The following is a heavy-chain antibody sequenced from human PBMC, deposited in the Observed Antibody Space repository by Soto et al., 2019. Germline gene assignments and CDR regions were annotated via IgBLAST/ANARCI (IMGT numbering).Heavy chain of an antibody. Sequence: QVQLQQWGAGLLKPSETLSLTCAVYGGSFSGYYWSWIRQPPGKGLEWIGEINHSGSTNYNPSLKTRVTISVDTSKNQFSLKLSSVTAADTAVYYCARGAVYYDSSGYLVPYNWFDPRGQGTLVTVSS. CDR3: ARGAVYYDSSGYLVPYNWFDP. V-gene: IGHV4-34*01. CDR2: INHSGST. CDR1: GGSFSGYY. J-gene: IGHJ5*02. D-gene: IGHD3-22*01.